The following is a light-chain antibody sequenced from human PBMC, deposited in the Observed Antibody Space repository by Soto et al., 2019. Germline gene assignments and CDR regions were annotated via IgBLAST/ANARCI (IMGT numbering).Light chain of an antibody. Sequence: QSALTQPASVSGSPGQSITISCTGTSSDVGSYNLVSWYQQHPGKAPKLMIYEGSKRPSGVSNRFSCSKSGNTASLTISGLQAEDEADYYCCSYAGSSIVVFGGGTQLTVL. CDR1: SSDVGSYNL. V-gene: IGLV2-23*01. CDR2: EGS. J-gene: IGLJ2*01. CDR3: CSYAGSSIVV.